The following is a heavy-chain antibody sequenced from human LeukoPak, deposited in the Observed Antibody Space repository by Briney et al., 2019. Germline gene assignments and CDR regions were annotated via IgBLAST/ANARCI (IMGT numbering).Heavy chain of an antibody. J-gene: IGHJ6*03. Sequence: PGGSLRLSCAASGFTFRSYSMNWVRQAPGQGLEWVSCISSSSSYIYYAESVKGRFTISRDNAKNSLYLQMTSLRAEDTAVYYCARGPYYYYMDVWGKGTTVTVSS. CDR1: GFTFRSYS. V-gene: IGHV3-21*01. CDR2: ISSSSSYI. CDR3: ARGPYYYYMDV.